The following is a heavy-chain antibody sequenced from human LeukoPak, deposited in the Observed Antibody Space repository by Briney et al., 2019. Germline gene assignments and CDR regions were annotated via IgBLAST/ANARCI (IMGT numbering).Heavy chain of an antibody. V-gene: IGHV1-2*02. D-gene: IGHD2-15*01. J-gene: IGHJ5*02. CDR1: GYTLTELS. CDR2: INPNSGGT. CDR3: ARFARYCSGGSCYRNWFDP. Sequence: ASVKVSCKVSGYTLTELSMHWVRQAPGKGLEWMGWINPNSGGTNYAQKFQGRVTMTRDTSISTAYMELSRLRSDDTAVYYCARFARYCSGGSCYRNWFDPWGQGTLVTVSS.